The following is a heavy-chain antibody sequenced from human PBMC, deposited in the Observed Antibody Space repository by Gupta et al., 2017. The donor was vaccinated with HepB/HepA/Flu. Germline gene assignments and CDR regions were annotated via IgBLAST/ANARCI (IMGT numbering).Heavy chain of an antibody. J-gene: IGHJ4*02. D-gene: IGHD3-22*01. V-gene: IGHV1-2*02. Sequence: QVQLVQSGAEVKKPGASVKVSCKASGYTFTDYYIHWVRQAPGQGLEWMGWINPNSGGTDYAQKFQGRVTMTRDTSTSTAYMELSRLRSDDTAVYYCAPLGYDSSGSYYRDHWGQGTLVTVSS. CDR1: GYTFTDYY. CDR3: APLGYDSSGSYYRDH. CDR2: INPNSGGT.